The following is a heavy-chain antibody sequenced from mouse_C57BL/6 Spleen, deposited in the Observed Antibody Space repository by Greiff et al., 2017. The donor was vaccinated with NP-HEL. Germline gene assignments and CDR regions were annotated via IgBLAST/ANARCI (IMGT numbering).Heavy chain of an antibody. CDR2: IDPSDSYT. V-gene: IGHV1-50*01. CDR3: ARKIDSSGLAWFAY. D-gene: IGHD3-2*02. CDR1: GYTFTSYW. Sequence: QVQLQQPGAELVKPGASVKLSCKASGYTFTSYWMQWVKQRPGQGLEWIGEIDPSDSYTNYNQKFKGKATLTVDTSSSTAYMQLSSLTSEDSAVYYCARKIDSSGLAWFAYWGQGTLVTVSA. J-gene: IGHJ3*01.